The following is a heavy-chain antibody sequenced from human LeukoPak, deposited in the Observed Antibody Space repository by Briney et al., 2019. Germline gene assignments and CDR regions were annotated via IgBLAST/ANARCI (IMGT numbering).Heavy chain of an antibody. Sequence: SETLSLTCTVSGGSISSYYWSWIRQPPGKGLEWIGYIYYSGSTNYNPSLKSRVTISVDTSKNQFSLKLSSVTAADTAVYYCARQGGSSSWYENWFDPWGQGTLVTVSS. CDR2: IYYSGST. J-gene: IGHJ5*02. CDR1: GGSISSYY. CDR3: ARQGGSSSWYENWFDP. V-gene: IGHV4-59*08. D-gene: IGHD6-13*01.